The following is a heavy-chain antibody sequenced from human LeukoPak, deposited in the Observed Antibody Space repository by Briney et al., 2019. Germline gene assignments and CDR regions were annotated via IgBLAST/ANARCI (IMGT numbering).Heavy chain of an antibody. D-gene: IGHD6-19*01. CDR1: GFTFRSHA. J-gene: IGHJ6*02. Sequence: GGSLRLSCAATGFTFRSHAMNWVRQAPGKGLEWVSVIGGSGGRTYYADSVTGRFTISRDNSKNTVYLQMNSLRAADTAVYYCARGRIAVALYYGMDVWGHGTTVTVFS. CDR2: IGGSGGRT. CDR3: ARGRIAVALYYGMDV. V-gene: IGHV3-23*01.